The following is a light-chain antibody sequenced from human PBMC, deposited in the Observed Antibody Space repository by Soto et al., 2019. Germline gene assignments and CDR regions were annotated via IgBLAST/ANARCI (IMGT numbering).Light chain of an antibody. CDR2: SNN. CDR3: AAWDDSLNGWV. Sequence: QSVLTQPPSASGTPGQRVIISCSGSSSNIGSNNVNWYQQFPGTAPKLLIYSNNQRPSGVPDRFSVSKSVTSASLAISGLQSEDEADYYCAAWDDSLNGWVFGGGTKVTVL. V-gene: IGLV1-44*01. CDR1: SSNIGSNN. J-gene: IGLJ3*02.